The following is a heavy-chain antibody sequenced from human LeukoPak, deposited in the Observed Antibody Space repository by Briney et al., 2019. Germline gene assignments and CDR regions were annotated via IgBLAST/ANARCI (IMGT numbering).Heavy chain of an antibody. D-gene: IGHD3-10*01. Sequence: ASVKVSCKASGYTFTGYYMHWVRQAPGQGLEWMGWINPNSGGTNHAQNFQGWVTMTRDTSISTAYMELSRLRSDDTAVYYCARGAPYYYGSGTPVSHFDYWGQGTLVTVSS. CDR1: GYTFTGYY. CDR3: ARGAPYYYGSGTPVSHFDY. CDR2: INPNSGGT. J-gene: IGHJ4*02. V-gene: IGHV1-2*04.